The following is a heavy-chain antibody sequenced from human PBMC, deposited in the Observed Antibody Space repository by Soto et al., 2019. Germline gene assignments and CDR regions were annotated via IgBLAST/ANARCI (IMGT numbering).Heavy chain of an antibody. CDR1: GGSISSYY. CDR2: IYYSGST. V-gene: IGHV4-59*01. Sequence: SETLSLTCTVSGGSISSYYWSWIRQPPGKGLEWIGYIYYSGSTNYNPSLKSRVTISVDTSKNQFSLKLSSVTAADTAVYYCARTAAGYYFDYWGQGTLVTVSS. CDR3: ARTAAGYYFDY. J-gene: IGHJ4*02. D-gene: IGHD6-13*01.